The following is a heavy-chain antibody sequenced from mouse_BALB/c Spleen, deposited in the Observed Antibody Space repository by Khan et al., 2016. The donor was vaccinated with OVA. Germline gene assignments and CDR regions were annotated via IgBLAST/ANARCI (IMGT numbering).Heavy chain of an antibody. CDR1: GYSITSDYA. V-gene: IGHV3-2*02. J-gene: IGHJ4*01. Sequence: EVQLQESGPGLVKPSQSLSLTCTVTGYSITSDYAWNWIRQFPGNKLEWMGYISYSGSTSYNPSLKSRISITRDTSKNQFFLQLNSVNTEDTATYYCARGNYYGDAMDYWGQGTSVTVSS. CDR3: ARGNYYGDAMDY. D-gene: IGHD1-1*01. CDR2: ISYSGST.